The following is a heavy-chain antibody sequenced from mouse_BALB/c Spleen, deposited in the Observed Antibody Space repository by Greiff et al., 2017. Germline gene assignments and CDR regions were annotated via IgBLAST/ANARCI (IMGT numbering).Heavy chain of an antibody. CDR1: GYTFPSYW. J-gene: IGHJ3*01. CDR3: TRGGYDAWFAY. Sequence: VQLKQSGTVLARPGASVKMSCKASGYTFPSYWMHWVKQRPGQGLEWIGAIYPGNSDTSYNQKFKGKAKLTAVTSTSTAYMERSSLTNEDSAVYYWTRGGYDAWFAYWGQGTLVTVSA. D-gene: IGHD2-2*01. V-gene: IGHV1-5*01. CDR2: IYPGNSDT.